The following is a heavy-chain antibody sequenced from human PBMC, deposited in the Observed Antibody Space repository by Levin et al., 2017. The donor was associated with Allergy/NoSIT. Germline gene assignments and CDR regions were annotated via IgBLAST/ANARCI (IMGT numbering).Heavy chain of an antibody. Sequence: GGSLRLSCAASGFTFSSYSMNWVRQAPGKGLEWVSYISSSSSTIYYADSVKGRFTISRDNAKNSLYLQMNSLRDEDTAVYYCARDRKGTYSSSSDRYYGMDVWGQGTTVTVSS. CDR1: GFTFSSYS. CDR3: ARDRKGTYSSSSDRYYGMDV. D-gene: IGHD6-6*01. V-gene: IGHV3-48*02. CDR2: ISSSSSTI. J-gene: IGHJ6*02.